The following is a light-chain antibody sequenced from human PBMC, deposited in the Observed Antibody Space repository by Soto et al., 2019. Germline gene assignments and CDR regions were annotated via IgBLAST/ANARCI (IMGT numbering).Light chain of an antibody. CDR1: QNIRTY. J-gene: IGKJ2*01. CDR3: QQGRFTPYT. Sequence: DIQMTQSPYSLSASLGDSVTITCRASQNIRTYLNWYQQKPGRAPKLLIHSASALPSGVPSRFSGSGSGTEFTLAMGGLQPEDFACYYCQQGRFTPYTFGQGTKVEIK. CDR2: SAS. V-gene: IGKV1-39*01.